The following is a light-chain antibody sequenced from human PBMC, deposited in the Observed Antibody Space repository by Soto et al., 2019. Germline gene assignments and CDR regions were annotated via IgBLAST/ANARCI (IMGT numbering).Light chain of an antibody. CDR2: DND. Sequence: QSVLTQPPSVSAAPGQKVTISCSGSSSNIGNKYISWYQQVPGTAPKLLIYDNDKRPSGIPDRFSGSKSGTSATLGITGLQTGDEADYYCGTWDDSLSADGFFGTGTKVTVL. CDR1: SSNIGNKY. CDR3: GTWDDSLSADGF. V-gene: IGLV1-51*01. J-gene: IGLJ1*01.